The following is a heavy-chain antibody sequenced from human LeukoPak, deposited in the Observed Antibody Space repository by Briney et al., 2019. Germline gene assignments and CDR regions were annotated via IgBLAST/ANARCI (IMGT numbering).Heavy chain of an antibody. D-gene: IGHD3-3*01. V-gene: IGHV4-30-2*01. J-gene: IGHJ4*02. CDR1: GGSISSGGYY. CDR3: ARDRDFWSGSYR. Sequence: SETLSLTCTVSGGSISSGGYYWSWIRQPPGKGLEWIGYIYHSGSTYYNPSLKSRVTISVDRSKNQFSLKLSSVTAADTAVYYCARDRDFWSGSYRWGQGTLVTVSS. CDR2: IYHSGST.